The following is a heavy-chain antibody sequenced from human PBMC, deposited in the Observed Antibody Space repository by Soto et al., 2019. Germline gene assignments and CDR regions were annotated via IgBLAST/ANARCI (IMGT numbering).Heavy chain of an antibody. Sequence: GGSLRLSCTASGFTFDYYAMHWVRQAPGKGLEWVSHISWNSATIAYADSVKGRFTISRDNTMNSLYLQMNSLRAEDTALYYCAKSPSSNQLPDYWGQGTLVTVSS. J-gene: IGHJ4*02. CDR3: AKSPSSNQLPDY. CDR1: GFTFDYYA. D-gene: IGHD2-2*01. V-gene: IGHV3-9*01. CDR2: ISWNSATI.